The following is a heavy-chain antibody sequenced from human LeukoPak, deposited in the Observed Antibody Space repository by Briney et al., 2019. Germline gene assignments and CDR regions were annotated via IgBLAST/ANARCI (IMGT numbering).Heavy chain of an antibody. D-gene: IGHD3-3*02. CDR1: SGSISRYS. Sequence: PSETLALTCTVSSGSISRYSWSWIRQPPAKGLEWIGYIYYNGNTYYNTSLDSPVTISLDTSKNQFSLKLNSVTAADTAVYYCARSIPSSYYGMDVWGQGTTVTVSS. CDR3: ARSIPSSYYGMDV. CDR2: IYYNGNT. J-gene: IGHJ6*02. V-gene: IGHV4-59*08.